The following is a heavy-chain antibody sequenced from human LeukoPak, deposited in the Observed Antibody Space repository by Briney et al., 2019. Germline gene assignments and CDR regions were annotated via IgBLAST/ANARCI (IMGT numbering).Heavy chain of an antibody. V-gene: IGHV5-51*01. CDR1: GYSFTTYW. CDR2: IYPGDSDT. D-gene: IGHD6-19*01. CDR3: ARQARAVAVSGRAPFDY. Sequence: GGSLRISCKGSGYSFTTYWIGWVRQMPGKGLEWMGIIYPGDSDTRYSPSFQGQVTISADTSIATAYLQWSSLKASDTAMNYCARQARAVAVSGRAPFDYWGQGTLVTVSS. J-gene: IGHJ4*02.